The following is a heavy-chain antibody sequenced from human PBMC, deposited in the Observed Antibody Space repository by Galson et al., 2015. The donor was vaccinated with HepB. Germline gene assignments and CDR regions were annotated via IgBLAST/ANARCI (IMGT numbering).Heavy chain of an antibody. V-gene: IGHV3-7*03. CDR2: INKDGNDK. CDR1: GFTFSSYW. CDR3: ARDAPPDY. J-gene: IGHJ4*02. Sequence: SLRLSCAASGFTFSSYWMSWVRQAPGKGLEWVANINKDGNDKYYVDSVEGRFTVSRDNAKNSLYLQMNSLRSDDTAVYYCARDAPPDYWGQGTLVTVSS.